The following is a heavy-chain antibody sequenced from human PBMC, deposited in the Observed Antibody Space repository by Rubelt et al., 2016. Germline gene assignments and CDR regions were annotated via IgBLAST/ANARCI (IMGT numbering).Heavy chain of an antibody. CDR3: ASEWELLG. J-gene: IGHJ4*02. CDR2: INHSGST. V-gene: IGHV4-34*01. D-gene: IGHD1-26*01. Sequence: QVRLQQWGAGLLKPSETLSLTCAVYGGSFSGYYWSWIRQPPGKGLEWIGEINHSGSTNYNPSLKSRVTISVDTSKNQFTLKLSSVTAADTAVYYCASEWELLGWGQGTLVTVSS. CDR1: GGSFSGYY.